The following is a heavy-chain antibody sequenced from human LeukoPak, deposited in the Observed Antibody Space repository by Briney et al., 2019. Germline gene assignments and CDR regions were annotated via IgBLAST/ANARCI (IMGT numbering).Heavy chain of an antibody. V-gene: IGHV3-48*04. CDR3: ARDLGPRAFDY. CDR1: GFTFSSYS. J-gene: IGHJ4*02. D-gene: IGHD3-10*01. CDR2: ISSSSSTI. Sequence: GGSLRLSCAASGFTFSSYSMNWVRQAPGKGLEWVSYISSSSSTIYYADSVKGRFTISRDNAKNSLYLQMNSLRAEDTAVYYCARDLGPRAFDYWGQGTLVTVSS.